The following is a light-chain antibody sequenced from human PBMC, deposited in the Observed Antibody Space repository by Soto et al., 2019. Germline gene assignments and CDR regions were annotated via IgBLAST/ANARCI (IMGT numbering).Light chain of an antibody. CDR1: PSVRSK. CDR3: QQYKDWQRTT. Sequence: EIVMTQSPDPLAVSPGARATLSCRASPSVRSKLAWYQRKPGQAPRLLIYGASTRATGVPARISGSGSGTEFTLTISSLQYEDFALYYCQQYKDWQRTTFGQGTRLEIK. V-gene: IGKV3-15*01. J-gene: IGKJ5*01. CDR2: GAS.